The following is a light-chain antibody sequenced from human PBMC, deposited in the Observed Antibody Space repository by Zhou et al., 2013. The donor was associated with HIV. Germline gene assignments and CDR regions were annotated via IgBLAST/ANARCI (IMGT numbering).Light chain of an antibody. J-gene: IGKJ1*01. CDR1: ESISSW. CDR2: GAS. Sequence: DIQMTQSPSTLSASVGDRVTLTCRASESISSWLAWYQQKPGKAPKLLIYGASTLHSGVPSRFSGSGSGTLFTLTISSLQPDDSATYYCQQCKTFSGTFGPGTEVGI. CDR3: QQCKTFSGT. V-gene: IGKV1-5*01.